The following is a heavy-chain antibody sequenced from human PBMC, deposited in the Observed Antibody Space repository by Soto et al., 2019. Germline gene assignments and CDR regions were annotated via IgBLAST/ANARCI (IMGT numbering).Heavy chain of an antibody. D-gene: IGHD3-22*01. J-gene: IGHJ6*02. V-gene: IGHV1-69*05. CDR3: ARQGESSGSYYYGMDV. Sequence: QVQLVQSGAAVKKPGSSVKVSCKASGGTFSSYTISWVRQAPGQGLEWMGGIIPIFGTANYAQRFQCRVTITSDESTSTAYRELSSLRSEDTAVYYCARQGESSGSYYYGMDVWGQGTTVIVSS. CDR2: IIPIFGTA. CDR1: GGTFSSYT.